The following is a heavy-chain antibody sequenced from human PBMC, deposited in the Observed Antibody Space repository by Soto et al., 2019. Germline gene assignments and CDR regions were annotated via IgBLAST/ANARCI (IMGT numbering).Heavy chain of an antibody. CDR3: ARIDRYSGKYYFDY. Sequence: SVKVSCKASGGTFSSYAISWVRQAPGQGLEWMGGIIPIFGTANYAQKFQGRVTITADESTSTAYMELSSLRSEDTAVYYCARIDRYSGKYYFDYWGQGNMVTVSS. J-gene: IGHJ4*02. CDR2: IIPIFGTA. D-gene: IGHD1-26*01. V-gene: IGHV1-69*13. CDR1: GGTFSSYA.